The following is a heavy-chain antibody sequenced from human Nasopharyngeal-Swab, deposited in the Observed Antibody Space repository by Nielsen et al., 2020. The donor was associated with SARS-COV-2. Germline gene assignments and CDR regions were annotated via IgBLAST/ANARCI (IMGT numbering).Heavy chain of an antibody. CDR3: ARALYSYYYMDV. Sequence: VKVSCKASGYTFTSYGISWVRQAPGQGLEWMGWISAYNGNTNYAQKLQGRVTMTTDTSTSTAYMELRNLRSDDTAVYYCARALYSYYYMDVWGKGTTVTVSS. D-gene: IGHD2-8*01. CDR1: GYTFTSYG. V-gene: IGHV1-18*01. CDR2: ISAYNGNT. J-gene: IGHJ6*03.